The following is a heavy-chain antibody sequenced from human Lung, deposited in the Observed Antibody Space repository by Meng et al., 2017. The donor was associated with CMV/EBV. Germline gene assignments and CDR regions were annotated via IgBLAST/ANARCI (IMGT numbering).Heavy chain of an antibody. Sequence: QGPLPEAGPGLVKPSGTRSLTCAVSGGSISSSNWWSWVRQPPGKGLEWIGEIYHSGSTTYNPSLKSRVTISVDKSKNQFSLNLSSVTAADTAVYYCARVGQWLPIDYWGQGTLVTVSS. J-gene: IGHJ4*02. D-gene: IGHD6-19*01. CDR3: ARVGQWLPIDY. V-gene: IGHV4-4*02. CDR1: GGSISSSNW. CDR2: IYHSGST.